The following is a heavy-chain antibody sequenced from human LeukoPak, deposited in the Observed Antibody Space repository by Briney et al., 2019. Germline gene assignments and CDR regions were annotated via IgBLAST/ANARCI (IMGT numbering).Heavy chain of an antibody. Sequence: GGSLRLSCAASGFIFSSYAIHWVRQAPGKGLEWVAIISYDGSNKYYADSVKGRFTISRDNSKSTLSLQMNSLRAEDTAIYYCATYRQVLLPFESWGQGTLVTVSS. V-gene: IGHV3-30*04. CDR1: GFIFSSYA. D-gene: IGHD2-8*02. CDR2: ISYDGSNK. CDR3: ATYRQVLLPFES. J-gene: IGHJ4*02.